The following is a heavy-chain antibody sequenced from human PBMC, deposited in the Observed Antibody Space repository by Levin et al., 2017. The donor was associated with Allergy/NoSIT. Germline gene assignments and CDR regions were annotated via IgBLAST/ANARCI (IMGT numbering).Heavy chain of an antibody. D-gene: IGHD6-6*01. CDR2: TYYRSKWYN. V-gene: IGHV6-1*01. CDR1: GDSVSTKTVA. J-gene: IGHJ4*02. Sequence: SQTLSLTCAISGDSVSTKTVAWSWIRQSPSRGLEWLGRTYYRSKWYNDYATSERGRITINPDTAKNQFSLQLNSVTPDDTAVYYCAREEAARFFRDFDCWGQGTLVTVSS. CDR3: AREEAARFFRDFDC.